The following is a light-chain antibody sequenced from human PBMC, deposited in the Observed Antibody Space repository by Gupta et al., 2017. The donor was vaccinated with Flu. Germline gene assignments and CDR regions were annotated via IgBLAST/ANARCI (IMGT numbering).Light chain of an antibody. CDR3: MQCNWWPPQT. CDR2: EVS. CDR1: ASSISSDVNNN. V-gene: IGKV2-30*01. J-gene: IGKJ1*01. Sequence: RSLASSISSDVNNNLAWFQQRPGQAPRLLIYEVSTRASGVPARFSGSGSGTDFTLTISRVEAEDVGIYYCMQCNWWPPQTFGQGTKVEIK.